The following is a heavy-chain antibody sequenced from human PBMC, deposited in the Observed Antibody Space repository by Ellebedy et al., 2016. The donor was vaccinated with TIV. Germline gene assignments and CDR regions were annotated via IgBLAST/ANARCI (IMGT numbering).Heavy chain of an antibody. D-gene: IGHD3-3*01. Sequence: MPSETLSLTCTVSGGSISSSSYYWSWIRQPPGKGLEWIGYIYYSGSTYYNPSLKSRVTISVDTSKNQFSLKLSSVTAADTAVYYCARANYDFWSGYYEDYWGQGTLVTVSS. V-gene: IGHV4-30-4*01. CDR2: IYYSGST. CDR3: ARANYDFWSGYYEDY. CDR1: GGSISSSSYY. J-gene: IGHJ4*02.